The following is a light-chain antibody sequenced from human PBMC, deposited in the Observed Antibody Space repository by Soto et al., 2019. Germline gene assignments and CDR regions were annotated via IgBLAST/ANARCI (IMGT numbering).Light chain of an antibody. CDR3: QQHGTSPIT. J-gene: IGKJ5*01. Sequence: EIVLTQSPGTLSLSPGERATLSCRASQSVTSNYLAWYQQKPGQAPRLLIYGASTRATGIPVRFSGSASGTEFTLTISRLEPDDFAVYYCQQHGTSPITFGQGTRLEI. CDR1: QSVTSNY. V-gene: IGKV3-20*01. CDR2: GAS.